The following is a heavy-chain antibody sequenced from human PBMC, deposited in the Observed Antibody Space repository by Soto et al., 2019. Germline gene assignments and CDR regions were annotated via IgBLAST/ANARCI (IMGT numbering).Heavy chain of an antibody. CDR2: INAGNGNT. CDR1: GYTFTSYA. D-gene: IGHD1-26*01. CDR3: ARGLGLYYFDY. V-gene: IGHV1-3*01. Sequence: QVQLVQSGAEVKKPGASVKVSCKASGYTFTSYAMHWVRQAPGQRLEWMGWINAGNGNTKYSQKFQGRVTITRDTSASTAYMELGSLRSEDTAVYSCARGLGLYYFDYWGQGTLVTVSS. J-gene: IGHJ4*02.